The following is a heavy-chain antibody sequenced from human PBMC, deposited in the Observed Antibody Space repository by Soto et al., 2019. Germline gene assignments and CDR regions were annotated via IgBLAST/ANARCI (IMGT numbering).Heavy chain of an antibody. CDR2: IWYDGSNK. Sequence: GGSLRLSCAASGFTFISYGMHWVRQAPGKGLEWVAVIWYDGSNKYYADSVKGRFTISRDNSKNTLYLQMNSLRAEDTAVYYCARDFGSSGSYLDYWGQGTLVTVSS. CDR3: ARDFGSSGSYLDY. V-gene: IGHV3-33*01. D-gene: IGHD3-10*01. CDR1: GFTFISYG. J-gene: IGHJ4*02.